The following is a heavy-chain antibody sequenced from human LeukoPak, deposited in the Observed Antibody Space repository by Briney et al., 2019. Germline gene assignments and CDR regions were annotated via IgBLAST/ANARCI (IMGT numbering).Heavy chain of an antibody. Sequence: PGGSLRLSCAASGFTFSSYGMHWVRQAPGKGLEWVAFIRYDGSNKYYADSVKGRFTISRDNSKNTLYLQMNSLRAEDTAVYYCARDFYEAAAGTRLSDLWGQGTLVTVSS. CDR2: IRYDGSNK. CDR3: ARDFYEAAAGTRLSDL. V-gene: IGHV3-30*02. CDR1: GFTFSSYG. D-gene: IGHD6-13*01. J-gene: IGHJ5*02.